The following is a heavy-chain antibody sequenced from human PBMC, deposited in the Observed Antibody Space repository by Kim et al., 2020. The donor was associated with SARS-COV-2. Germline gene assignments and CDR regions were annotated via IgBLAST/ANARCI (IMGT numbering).Heavy chain of an antibody. J-gene: IGHJ6*02. CDR2: ISSSSSTV. V-gene: IGHV3-48*02. D-gene: IGHD3-10*01. CDR1: GFNFNSYS. Sequence: GGSLRLSCTVSGFNFNSYSMNWVRQAPGKGLEWVSYISSSSSTVYYAGSVRGRFTISRDNAKNSLFLQMNSLRDDDTAVYYCARCPLSMTMVRGMITTTLFDYYNMDAWGQGTTVIVSS. CDR3: ARCPLSMTMVRGMITTTLFDYYNMDA.